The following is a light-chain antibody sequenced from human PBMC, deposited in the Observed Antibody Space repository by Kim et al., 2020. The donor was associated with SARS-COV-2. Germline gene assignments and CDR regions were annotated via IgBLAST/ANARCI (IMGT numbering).Light chain of an antibody. CDR1: QSVSSNY. V-gene: IGKV3-20*01. CDR3: QQYGRSPPIT. Sequence: EIVLTQSPGTLSLSPGERATLSCRASQSVSSNYLAWYQQKPGQAPRLLIDGASSRATGIPDRFSGSGSGTDFTLTISRLEPEDFAVYYCQQYGRSPPITFGQGTRLEIK. J-gene: IGKJ5*01. CDR2: GAS.